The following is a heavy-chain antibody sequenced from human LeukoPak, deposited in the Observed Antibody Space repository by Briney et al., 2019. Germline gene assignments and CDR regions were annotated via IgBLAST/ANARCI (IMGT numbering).Heavy chain of an antibody. CDR2: MNPNSGNT. D-gene: IGHD3-10*01. CDR1: GYTFTSYD. J-gene: IGHJ4*02. CDR3: ASYYYGSGSYSDY. Sequence: ASVKVSCKASGYTFTSYDINWVRQATGQGLEWMGWMNPNSGNTGYAQRFQGRVTMTKNTSISTAYMELSSLRSEDTAVYYCASYYYGSGSYSDYWGQGTLVTVSP. V-gene: IGHV1-8*01.